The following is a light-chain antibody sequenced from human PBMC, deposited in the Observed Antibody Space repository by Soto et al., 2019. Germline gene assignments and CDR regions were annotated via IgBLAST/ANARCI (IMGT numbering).Light chain of an antibody. J-gene: IGKJ2*01. CDR2: GAS. Sequence: EIVKTQSPATLSVSPGERATLSCRASQSVSRNLAWYQQKPGQAPTLLIYGASTRANRIPPRFSSSGSGTEFKLTPSSLQSVDFAVYYSHKYNECPHYTFGKGTRLQLK. V-gene: IGKV3-15*01. CDR3: HKYNECPHYT. CDR1: QSVSRN.